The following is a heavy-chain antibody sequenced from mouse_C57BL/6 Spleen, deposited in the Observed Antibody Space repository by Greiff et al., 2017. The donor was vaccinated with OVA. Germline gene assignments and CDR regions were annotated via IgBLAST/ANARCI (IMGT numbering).Heavy chain of an antibody. D-gene: IGHD1-1*01. V-gene: IGHV1-54*01. J-gene: IGHJ4*01. Sequence: QVQLQQSGAELVRPGTSVKVSCKASGYAFTNYLIEWVKQRPGQGLEWIGVINPGSGGTNYNEKFKGKATLTADKSSSTAYMQLSSLTSEDSAVYFCARSGYYYGSLSYYAMDYWGQGTSVTVSS. CDR2: INPGSGGT. CDR3: ARSGYYYGSLSYYAMDY. CDR1: GYAFTNYL.